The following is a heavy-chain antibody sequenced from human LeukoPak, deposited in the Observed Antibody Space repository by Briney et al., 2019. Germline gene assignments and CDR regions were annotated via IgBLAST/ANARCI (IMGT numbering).Heavy chain of an antibody. CDR1: GFTFSGSA. CDR2: IRSKANSYAT. V-gene: IGHV3-73*01. Sequence: GGSLRLSCAASGFTFSGSAMHWVRQASGKGLEWVGRIRSKANSYATAYAAPVKGRFTISRDDSKNTAYLQMNSLKTEDTAVYYCTRHGAVGPPAWGQGTLVTVSS. J-gene: IGHJ4*02. D-gene: IGHD2-2*01. CDR3: TRHGAVGPPA.